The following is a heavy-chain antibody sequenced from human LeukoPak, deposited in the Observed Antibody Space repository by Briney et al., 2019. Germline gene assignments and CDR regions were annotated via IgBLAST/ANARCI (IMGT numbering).Heavy chain of an antibody. CDR2: ISGSGGST. V-gene: IGHV3-23*01. Sequence: ETLSLTCAVYGGSFSGYYWSWVRQAPGKGLEWVSAISGSGGSTYYADSVKGRFTISRDNSKNTLYLQMNSLRAEDTAVYYCAKMKQWLIFDYWGQGTLVTVSS. CDR3: AKMKQWLIFDY. D-gene: IGHD6-19*01. CDR1: GGSFSGYY. J-gene: IGHJ4*02.